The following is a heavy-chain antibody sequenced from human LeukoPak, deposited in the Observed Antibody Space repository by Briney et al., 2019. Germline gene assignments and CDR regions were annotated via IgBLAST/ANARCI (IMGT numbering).Heavy chain of an antibody. CDR1: GFTFSSYW. D-gene: IGHD3-22*01. CDR3: ARRPGGYYDSNGILEYFEY. CDR2: IKEDGSEK. J-gene: IGHJ4*02. V-gene: IGHV3-7*01. Sequence: GRSLRLSCAASGFTFSSYWMTWVRQAPGKGLEWVANIKEDGSEKYYVHSVKGRFTISRDNAKKSLYLQMNSLRAEDTAVYYRARRPGGYYDSNGILEYFEYWGQGTLVTVSS.